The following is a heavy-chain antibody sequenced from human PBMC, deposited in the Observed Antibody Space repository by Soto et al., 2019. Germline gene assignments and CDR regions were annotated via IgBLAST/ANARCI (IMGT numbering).Heavy chain of an antibody. V-gene: IGHV1-18*04. CDR2: ISAYNGNT. CDR3: ASYGVYYDSSGPPS. Sequence: ASVKVSCKASGYTFTSYGISWVRQAPGQGLEWMGWISAYNGNTNYAQKLQGRVTMTTDTSTSTAYMELRGLRSDDTAVYYCASYGVYYDSSGPPSWGQGTLVTVSS. D-gene: IGHD3-22*01. J-gene: IGHJ4*02. CDR1: GYTFTSYG.